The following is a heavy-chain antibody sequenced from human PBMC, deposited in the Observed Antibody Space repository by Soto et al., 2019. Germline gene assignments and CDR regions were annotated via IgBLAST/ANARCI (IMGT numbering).Heavy chain of an antibody. CDR1: GFTFSSNG. D-gene: IGHD3-22*01. J-gene: IGHJ5*01. V-gene: IGHV3-30*03. CDR3: ARWVGGSMFDNSGKYDS. Sequence: QVQLVESGGGVVQPGRSLRLTCAASGFTFSSNGMHWVRQAPGKGLEWVALIAYDGIKTYYGDSVRGRFTISRDNSDNTLFLQMNSLRAEDTAVYYCARWVGGSMFDNSGKYDSWGQGTLVTVSS. CDR2: IAYDGIKT.